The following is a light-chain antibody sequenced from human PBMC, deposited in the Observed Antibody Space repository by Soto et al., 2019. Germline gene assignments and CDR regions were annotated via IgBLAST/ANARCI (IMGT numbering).Light chain of an antibody. CDR3: QQYYTTPWT. CDR1: QRVLYSSNNKNY. J-gene: IGKJ1*01. Sequence: DIMMTQSPDSLAVSLGERATINCKSSQRVLYSSNNKNYLGWYQQKPGQSPKLLIYWASTRESGVPDRFSGSGSGTDFTLTISSLQAEDVAVYYCQQYYTTPWTFGQGTKVEIK. CDR2: WAS. V-gene: IGKV4-1*01.